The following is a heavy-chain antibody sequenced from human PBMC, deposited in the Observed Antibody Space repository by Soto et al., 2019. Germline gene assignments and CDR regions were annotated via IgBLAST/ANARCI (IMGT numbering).Heavy chain of an antibody. V-gene: IGHV3-33*01. Sequence: QPGGSLRLSCAASGFTFSSYGMHWVRQAPGKGLEWVAVIWYDGSNKYYADSVKGRFTISRDNSKNTLYLQMNSLRAEDTAVYYCARDSTDSSSSTGYYYYYYGMDVWGKGTTVTVSS. D-gene: IGHD6-6*01. J-gene: IGHJ6*04. CDR2: IWYDGSNK. CDR3: ARDSTDSSSSTGYYYYYYGMDV. CDR1: GFTFSSYG.